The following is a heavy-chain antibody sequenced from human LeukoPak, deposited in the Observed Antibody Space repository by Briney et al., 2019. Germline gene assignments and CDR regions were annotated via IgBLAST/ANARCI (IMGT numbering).Heavy chain of an antibody. CDR3: ARGPTKYYYDSSGNDY. Sequence: PSETLSLTCAVSGGSFSGYYWSWIRQPPGKGLEWIGEINHSGSTNYNTSLKSRVTISVDTSKNQFSLKLSSVTAADTAVYYCARGPTKYYYDSSGNDYWGQGTLVTVSS. CDR2: INHSGST. CDR1: GGSFSGYY. J-gene: IGHJ4*02. V-gene: IGHV4-34*01. D-gene: IGHD3-22*01.